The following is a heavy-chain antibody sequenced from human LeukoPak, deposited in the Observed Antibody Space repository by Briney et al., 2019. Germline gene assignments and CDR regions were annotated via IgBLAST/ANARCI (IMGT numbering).Heavy chain of an antibody. Sequence: GRSLRLSCAASGFTFSSYAMSWVRQAPGKGLEWVSAISGSGGSTYYADSVKGRFTISRDNSKNTLYLQMNSLRAEDTAVYYCAKDHPPPYCGGDCYAAAGDYYYYMDVWGKGTTVTVSS. J-gene: IGHJ6*03. V-gene: IGHV3-23*01. D-gene: IGHD2-21*01. CDR3: AKDHPPPYCGGDCYAAAGDYYYYMDV. CDR1: GFTFSSYA. CDR2: ISGSGGST.